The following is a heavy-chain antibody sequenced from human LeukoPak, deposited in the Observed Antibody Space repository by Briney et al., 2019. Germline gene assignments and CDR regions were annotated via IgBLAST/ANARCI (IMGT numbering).Heavy chain of an antibody. Sequence: SVKVSCKASGGTFSSYAISWVRQAPGQGLEWMGRIIPIFGTANYAQKFQGRVTITTDESTSTAYMELSSLRSEDTAVYYCARLGAGYCSGCSCYSGDFDYWGQGTLVTVSS. CDR3: ARLGAGYCSGCSCYSGDFDY. CDR1: GGTFSSYA. J-gene: IGHJ4*02. D-gene: IGHD2-15*01. CDR2: IIPIFGTA. V-gene: IGHV1-69*05.